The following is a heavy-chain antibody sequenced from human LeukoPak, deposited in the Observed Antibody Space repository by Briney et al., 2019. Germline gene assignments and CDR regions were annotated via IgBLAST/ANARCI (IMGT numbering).Heavy chain of an antibody. Sequence: SETLSLTCAVSGYSISSGYYWGWIRQPPGKGLEWIGSIYHSGSTYYNPSLKSRVTISVDTSKNQFSLKLSSVTAADTAVYYCASLYYVPGRFDYWGKGPLVTVS. CDR2: IYHSGST. D-gene: IGHD3-10*01. V-gene: IGHV4-38-2*01. J-gene: IGHJ4*02. CDR1: GYSISSGYY. CDR3: ASLYYVPGRFDY.